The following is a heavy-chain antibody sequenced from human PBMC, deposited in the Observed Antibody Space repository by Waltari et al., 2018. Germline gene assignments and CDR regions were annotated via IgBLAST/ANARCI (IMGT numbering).Heavy chain of an antibody. Sequence: QVQLVQSGAEVKKPGSSVKVPCKASGSTFSSYAISWGRQSSGQGLEWMGGIIPIFVTANYAQKFQGRVTITADESTSTAYMELSSLRSEDTAVYYCARTVGAVGGMDVWGQGTTVTVSS. V-gene: IGHV1-69*13. D-gene: IGHD1-26*01. CDR1: GSTFSSYA. CDR3: ARTVGAVGGMDV. CDR2: IIPIFVTA. J-gene: IGHJ6*02.